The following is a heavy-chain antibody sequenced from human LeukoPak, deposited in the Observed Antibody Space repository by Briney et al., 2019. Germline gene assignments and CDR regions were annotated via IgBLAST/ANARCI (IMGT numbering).Heavy chain of an antibody. CDR2: IPYDGSNT. CDR1: GFTFNNYA. V-gene: IGHV3-30*04. CDR3: ARGGDGYNWPYYFDY. D-gene: IGHD5-24*01. Sequence: GGSLRLSCAASGFTFNNYAIHWVRQAPGKGLEWVAVIPYDGSNTYYADSVKGRFTISRDNSKNTMYLQMNSLRAEDTAVYYCARGGDGYNWPYYFDYWGQGTLVTVSS. J-gene: IGHJ4*02.